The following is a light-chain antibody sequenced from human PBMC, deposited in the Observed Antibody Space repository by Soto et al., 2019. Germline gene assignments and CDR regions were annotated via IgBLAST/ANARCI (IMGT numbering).Light chain of an antibody. CDR3: QQYGSSPRT. CDR1: ESVGSN. V-gene: IGKV3-20*01. CDR2: GAS. Sequence: EVVLTQYTATLSLSPGERATLSCRASESVGSNLAWYQQKPGQAPRLLIYGASNRATGIPDRFSGSGSGTDFTLTISRLEPEDFAVYYCQQYGSSPRTFGQGTKVDIK. J-gene: IGKJ1*01.